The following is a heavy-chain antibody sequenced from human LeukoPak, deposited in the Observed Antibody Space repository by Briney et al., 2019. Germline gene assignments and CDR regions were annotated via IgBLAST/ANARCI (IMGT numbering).Heavy chain of an antibody. CDR3: ARDGRMTTVTTMVDY. CDR1: GYTFTGYY. Sequence: ASVKVSCKASGYTFTGYYMHWVRQAPGQGLEWMGWINPNSGGTNYAQKFQGRVTMTRDTSISTAYMELSRLRFDDTAVYYCARDGRMTTVTTMVDYWGQGTLVTVSS. V-gene: IGHV1-2*02. CDR2: INPNSGGT. D-gene: IGHD4-17*01. J-gene: IGHJ4*02.